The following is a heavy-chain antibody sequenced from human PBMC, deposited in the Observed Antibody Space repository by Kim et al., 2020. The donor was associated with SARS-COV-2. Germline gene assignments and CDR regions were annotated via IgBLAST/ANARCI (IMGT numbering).Heavy chain of an antibody. Sequence: GGSLRLSCEVSGFIFSDYGMSWVRQAPGRGLEWVAFISGSSKYVFYADSVKGRFSISRADVQNLVSLQMNSLRSEDTGTYYCARDGDWGRVEAGYFQYWGQGTLVTVSS. CDR2: ISGSSKYV. J-gene: IGHJ1*01. V-gene: IGHV3-21*06. CDR3: ARDGDWGRVEAGYFQY. D-gene: IGHD3-16*01. CDR1: GFIFSDYG.